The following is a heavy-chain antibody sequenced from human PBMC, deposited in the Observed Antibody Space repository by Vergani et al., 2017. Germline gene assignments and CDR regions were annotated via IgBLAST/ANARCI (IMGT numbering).Heavy chain of an antibody. J-gene: IGHJ6*02. CDR2: INHSGST. V-gene: IGHV4-34*01. D-gene: IGHD5-18*01. CDR3: ARAQKRGYSYGYPYYYYGMDV. CDR1: GGSFSGYY. Sequence: QVQLQQWGAGLLKPSETLSLTCAVYGGSFSGYYWSWIRQPPGKGLEWIGEINHSGSTNYHPSLKSRVTISVDTSKNQFSLKLSSVTAADTAVYYCARAQKRGYSYGYPYYYYGMDVWGQGTTVTVSS.